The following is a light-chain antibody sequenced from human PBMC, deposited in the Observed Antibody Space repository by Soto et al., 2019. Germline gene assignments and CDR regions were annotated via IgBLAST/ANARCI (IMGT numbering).Light chain of an antibody. CDR2: DIS. V-gene: IGKV3-11*01. CDR3: QQYEAVVT. J-gene: IGKJ1*01. Sequence: EIVLTQSPATLSLSPGEGATLSCRASQSFSTYLAWYQQKPGQPPRLVIFDISNRATGIPDRFSGSGSGTDFTLTISRLEPEDVAVYYCQQYEAVVTFGQGTKVDIK. CDR1: QSFSTY.